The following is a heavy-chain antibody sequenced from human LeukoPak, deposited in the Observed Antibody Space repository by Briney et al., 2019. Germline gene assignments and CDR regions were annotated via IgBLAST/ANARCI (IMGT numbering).Heavy chain of an antibody. CDR1: GFTFSSYA. D-gene: IGHD4-17*01. CDR2: ISGSGGST. CDR3: AKRGLTTYRYSYGMDV. J-gene: IGHJ6*02. Sequence: GGSLRLSCAASGFTFSSYAMSWVHQAPGKGLEWVSAISGSGGSTYYADSVKGRFTISRDNSKNTLYLQMNSLRAEDTAVYYCAKRGLTTYRYSYGMDVWGQGTTVTVSS. V-gene: IGHV3-23*01.